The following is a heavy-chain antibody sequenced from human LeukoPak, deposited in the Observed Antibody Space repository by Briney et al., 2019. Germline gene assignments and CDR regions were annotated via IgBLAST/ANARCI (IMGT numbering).Heavy chain of an antibody. Sequence: SETLSLTCTVSGGSISSSSYYWGWIRQPPGKGLEWIGSIYYSGCTYYNPSLKSRVTISVDTSKNQFSLKLSSVTAADTAVYYCASLQLESDYWGQGTLVTVSS. CDR3: ASLQLESDY. V-gene: IGHV4-39*01. CDR1: GGSISSSSYY. D-gene: IGHD1-1*01. CDR2: IYYSGCT. J-gene: IGHJ4*02.